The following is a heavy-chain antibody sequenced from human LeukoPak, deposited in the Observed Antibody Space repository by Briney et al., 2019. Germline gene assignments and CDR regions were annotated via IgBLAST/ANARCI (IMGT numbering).Heavy chain of an antibody. Sequence: GGSLRLSCAASGFTVSSNYMSWVRQAPGKGLEWVSIIYSGGTSYYADSVKGRFTISRDNSKNTLYLQMNSLRAEDTAVYYCARGGGLNAFDIWGQGTMVTVSS. CDR1: GFTVSSNY. CDR2: IYSGGTS. CDR3: ARGGGLNAFDI. J-gene: IGHJ3*02. D-gene: IGHD3-16*01. V-gene: IGHV3-53*01.